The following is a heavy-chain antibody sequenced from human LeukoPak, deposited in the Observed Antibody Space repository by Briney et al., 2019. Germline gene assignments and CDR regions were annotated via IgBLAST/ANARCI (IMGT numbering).Heavy chain of an antibody. J-gene: IGHJ4*02. CDR3: ARVRSGSYDY. D-gene: IGHD1-26*01. V-gene: IGHV4-39*07. CDR1: GGSISSSSYY. CDR2: IYYSGST. Sequence: PSETLSLTCTVSGGSISSSSYYWGWIRQPPGKGLEWIGSIYYSGSTYYNPSLKSRVTISVDTSKNQFSLKLSSVTAADTAVYYCARVRSGSYDYWGQGTLVTVSS.